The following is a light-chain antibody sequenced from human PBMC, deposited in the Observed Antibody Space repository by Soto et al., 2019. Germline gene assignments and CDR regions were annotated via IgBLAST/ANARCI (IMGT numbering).Light chain of an antibody. V-gene: IGLV2-11*01. J-gene: IGLJ2*01. CDR3: CSYSGSDSLL. CDR1: SSDVGSYNY. CDR2: DVS. Sequence: QSALTQPRSVSGSPGESVTISCSGTSSDVGSYNYVSWYQQYPGKTPKVMIYDVSERPSEVPVRFSGSKSGNTASLTISGLQAEDEAEYICCSYSGSDSLLFGGGTKVTVL.